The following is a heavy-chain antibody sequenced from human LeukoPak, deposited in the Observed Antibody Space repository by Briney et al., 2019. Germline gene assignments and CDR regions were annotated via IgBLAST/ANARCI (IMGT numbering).Heavy chain of an antibody. D-gene: IGHD6-19*01. Sequence: PSETLSLTCTVSGFSICGYYWSWLRQPPGKGLEWSVYIYHSGSTNYNPSLESRVTISVNTSNNQFSLKLSSVTASHAAVYYSARRDTSGWLPDYWGQGTLVTVSS. CDR3: ARRDTSGWLPDY. CDR1: GFSICGYY. CDR2: IYHSGST. J-gene: IGHJ4*02. V-gene: IGHV4-59*08.